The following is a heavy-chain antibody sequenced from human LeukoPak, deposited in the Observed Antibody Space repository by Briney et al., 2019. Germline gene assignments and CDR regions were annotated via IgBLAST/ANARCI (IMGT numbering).Heavy chain of an antibody. D-gene: IGHD2-2*01. Sequence: SETLSLTCTVSGGSISSSSYYWGWIRQPPGKGLEWIGGIYYSGSTYYNPSLKSRVTISVDTSKNQFSLKLSSVTAADTAVYYCARHVIVVPAAIDYYYGMDVWGQGTTVTVSS. CDR2: IYYSGST. J-gene: IGHJ6*02. CDR3: ARHVIVVPAAIDYYYGMDV. V-gene: IGHV4-39*01. CDR1: GGSISSSSYY.